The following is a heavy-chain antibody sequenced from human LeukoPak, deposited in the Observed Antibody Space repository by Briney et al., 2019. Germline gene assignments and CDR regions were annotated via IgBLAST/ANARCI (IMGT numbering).Heavy chain of an antibody. V-gene: IGHV3-11*06. J-gene: IGHJ4*02. CDR3: ARGSRVWFGELLFDY. D-gene: IGHD3-10*01. CDR2: ISSSSSYT. Sequence: PGGSLRLSCAASGFTFSDYYMSWIRQAPGKGLEGVSYISSSSSYTNYADSVKGRFTISRDNAKNSLYLQMNSLRAEDTAVYYCARGSRVWFGELLFDYWGQGTLVTVSS. CDR1: GFTFSDYY.